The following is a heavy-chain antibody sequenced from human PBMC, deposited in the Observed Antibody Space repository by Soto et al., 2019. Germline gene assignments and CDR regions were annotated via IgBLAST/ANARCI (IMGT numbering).Heavy chain of an antibody. Sequence: EVQLVESGGGLIQPGTSLRLSCAASGFTFSNFWMHWVRQAPGKGLVWVARINSDGSSTSYADSVTGRFTISRHNAKNTLNVQRRSLRAEDTAVYYSARDLLYCSGGTCDRYYFGRDVWGPGSTVTVAS. D-gene: IGHD2-15*01. CDR2: INSDGSST. CDR3: ARDLLYCSGGTCDRYYFGRDV. V-gene: IGHV3-74*01. CDR1: GFTFSNFW. J-gene: IGHJ6*02.